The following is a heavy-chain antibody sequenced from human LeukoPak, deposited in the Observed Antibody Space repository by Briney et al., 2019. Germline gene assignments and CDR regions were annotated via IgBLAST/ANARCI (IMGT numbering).Heavy chain of an antibody. V-gene: IGHV6-1*01. J-gene: IGHJ5*02. CDR2: TYYRSKWYN. CDR1: GDSVSSNSAA. CDR3: ARVRTQLFGSDNWFDP. D-gene: IGHD5-18*01. Sequence: SQTLSLTCAISGDSVSSNSAAWNWIRQSPSRGLEWLGRTYYRSKWYNDYAVSVKSRITINPDTSKNQFSLQLNSVTPEDTAVYYCARVRTQLFGSDNWFDPWGQGTLVTVSS.